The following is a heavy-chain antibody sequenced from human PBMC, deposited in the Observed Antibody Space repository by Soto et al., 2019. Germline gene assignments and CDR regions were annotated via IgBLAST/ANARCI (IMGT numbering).Heavy chain of an antibody. CDR3: ARLDNVDTAMGSDCSGGSCYFP. V-gene: IGHV1-69*01. J-gene: IGHJ5*02. Sequence: QVQLGQSGAEVKKPGSSVKVSCKASGGTFSSYAISWVRQAPGQGLEWMGGIIPIFGTANYAQKFQGRVTITADESTSTAYMELSSLRSEDTAVYYCARLDNVDTAMGSDCSGGSCYFPWGQGTLVTVSS. D-gene: IGHD2-15*01. CDR1: GGTFSSYA. CDR2: IIPIFGTA.